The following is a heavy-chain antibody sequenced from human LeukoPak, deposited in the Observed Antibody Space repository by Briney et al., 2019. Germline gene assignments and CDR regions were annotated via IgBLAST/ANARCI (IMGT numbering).Heavy chain of an antibody. V-gene: IGHV4-39*01. Sequence: PSETLSLTCTVSGGSISSSSYYWGWIRQPPGKGLEWIGSIYYSGSTYYNSSLKSRVTISVDTSKNQFSLKLSSVTAADTAVYYCAGHPYDILTGYASFDYWGQGTLVTVSS. CDR2: IYYSGST. J-gene: IGHJ4*02. CDR1: GGSISSSSYY. D-gene: IGHD3-9*01. CDR3: AGHPYDILTGYASFDY.